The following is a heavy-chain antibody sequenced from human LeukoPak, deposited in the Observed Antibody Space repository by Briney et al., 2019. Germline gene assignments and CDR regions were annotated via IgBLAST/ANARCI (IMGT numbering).Heavy chain of an antibody. CDR3: ARDLDIVVVVAANRKMNWFDP. J-gene: IGHJ5*02. Sequence: PSETLSLTCTVSGYSISSGYYWGWIRQPPGKGLEWIGSIYHSGSTYYNPSLKSRVTISVDTSKNQFSLKLSSVTAADTAVYYCARDLDIVVVVAANRKMNWFDPWGQGTLVTVSS. V-gene: IGHV4-38-2*02. D-gene: IGHD2-15*01. CDR1: GYSISSGYY. CDR2: IYHSGST.